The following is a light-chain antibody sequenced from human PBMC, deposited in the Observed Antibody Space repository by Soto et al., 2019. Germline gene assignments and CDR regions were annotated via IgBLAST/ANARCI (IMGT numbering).Light chain of an antibody. Sequence: SYELTQPPSVSVAPGWKASLTCGGNNIGSFNVHWYQQRPGQAPVLVMYYDIDRPSGIPERFSGSNSRNTATLTISGVEAGDEADYYCQVWNSRSDHPVFGGGTKLTVL. CDR1: NIGSFN. V-gene: IGLV3-21*04. CDR3: QVWNSRSDHPV. J-gene: IGLJ2*01. CDR2: YDI.